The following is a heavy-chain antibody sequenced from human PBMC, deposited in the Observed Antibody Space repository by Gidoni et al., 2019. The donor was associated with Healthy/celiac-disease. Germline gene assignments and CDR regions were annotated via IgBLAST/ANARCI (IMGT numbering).Heavy chain of an antibody. CDR2: IFSNDEK. CDR1: GFSLSNARMG. D-gene: IGHD6-13*01. V-gene: IGHV2-26*01. Sequence: QVTLKESGPVLVKPTATLTLTCTVSGFSLSNARMGVSWIRQPPGKALEWLAHIFSNDEKSYSTSLKSRLTISKDTSKSQVVLTMTNMDPVDTATYYCARKIAGYSSSWYRPWFDPWGQGTLVTVSS. J-gene: IGHJ5*02. CDR3: ARKIAGYSSSWYRPWFDP.